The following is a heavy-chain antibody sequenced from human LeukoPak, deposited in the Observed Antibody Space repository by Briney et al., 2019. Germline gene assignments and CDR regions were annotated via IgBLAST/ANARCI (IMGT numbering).Heavy chain of an antibody. Sequence: ASVKVSCKASGGTFSSYAISWVRQAPGQGLEWMGWISPNSGGTNSAQKFQGRVTMTRDTSIITAYMELSRLRSDDTAVYFCARGYYDSSDYEYFQHWGQGTLVTVSS. J-gene: IGHJ1*01. CDR3: ARGYYDSSDYEYFQH. CDR1: GGTFSSYA. V-gene: IGHV1-2*02. D-gene: IGHD3-22*01. CDR2: ISPNSGGT.